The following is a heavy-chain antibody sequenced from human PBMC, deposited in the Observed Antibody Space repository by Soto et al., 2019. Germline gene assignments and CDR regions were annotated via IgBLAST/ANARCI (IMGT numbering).Heavy chain of an antibody. CDR3: ARDHRPVALTHNAFDI. V-gene: IGHV3-30-3*01. Sequence: GGSLRLSCAASGFTFSIYAMHWFRQAPGKGLEWVAVISYDGSNKYYADSVKGRFTISRDNSKNTLYLQMNSLRAEDTAVYYCARDHRPVALTHNAFDIWGQGTILTVSS. D-gene: IGHD6-19*01. CDR1: GFTFSIYA. J-gene: IGHJ3*02. CDR2: ISYDGSNK.